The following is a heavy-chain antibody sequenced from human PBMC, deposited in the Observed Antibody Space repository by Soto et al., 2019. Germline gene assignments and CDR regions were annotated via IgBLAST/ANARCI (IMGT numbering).Heavy chain of an antibody. J-gene: IGHJ4*02. CDR3: ARDEGSHGFDS. V-gene: IGHV1-18*01. D-gene: IGHD6-19*01. Sequence: QAQMVQSGPEVKKPGASVKVSCTASGYRFNTYGISWVRQAPGQGLEWMGRISSYNVDTNYAQKLRGRVTMTTDTSTSTAYMELRTLRSDDTAVYYCARDEGSHGFDSWGQGTLVTVSS. CDR1: GYRFNTYG. CDR2: ISSYNVDT.